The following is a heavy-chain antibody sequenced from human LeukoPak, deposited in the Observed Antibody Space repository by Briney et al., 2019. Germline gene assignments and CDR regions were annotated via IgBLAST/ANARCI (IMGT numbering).Heavy chain of an antibody. CDR2: ISSSSSTI. CDR1: GFTFSTYA. V-gene: IGHV3-48*01. D-gene: IGHD1/OR15-1a*01. CDR3: ARDWNNFDY. Sequence: GGSLRLSCAASGFTFSTYAMHWVRQAPGKGLEWVSYISSSSSTIYYADSVKGRFTISRDNAKNSLYLQMNSLRAEDTAVYYCARDWNNFDYWGQGTLVTVSS. J-gene: IGHJ4*02.